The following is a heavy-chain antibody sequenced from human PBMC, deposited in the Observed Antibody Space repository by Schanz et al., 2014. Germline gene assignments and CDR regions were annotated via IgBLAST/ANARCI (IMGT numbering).Heavy chain of an antibody. CDR3: AKTPREYCNYDNCPNWFDS. CDR1: GFIFSDYY. Sequence: QVHLLESGGGLVKPGGSLRLSCAASGFIFSDYYMAWIRQAPGKGPEYVSYISSGGTTTYHSDSVKGRFTISRDSAENSLYLQMNSLRAEDTAVYYCAKTPREYCNYDNCPNWFDSWGQGTLVTASS. D-gene: IGHD2-15*01. V-gene: IGHV3-11*01. CDR2: ISSGGTTT. J-gene: IGHJ5*01.